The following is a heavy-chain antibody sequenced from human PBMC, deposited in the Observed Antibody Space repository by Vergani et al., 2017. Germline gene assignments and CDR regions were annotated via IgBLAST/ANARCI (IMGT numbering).Heavy chain of an antibody. CDR1: GYTFTGYY. J-gene: IGHJ4*02. CDR3: ARALMEYSSPADY. CDR2: INPNSGGT. Sequence: QVQLVQSGAEVKKPGASVKVSCKASGYTFTGYYLHWVRQAPGQGLEWRGWINPNSGGTNYAQKFQGWVTMTRDTSISTAYMELSRLRSDDTAVYYCARALMEYSSPADYWGQGTLVTVSS. D-gene: IGHD5-18*01. V-gene: IGHV1-2*04.